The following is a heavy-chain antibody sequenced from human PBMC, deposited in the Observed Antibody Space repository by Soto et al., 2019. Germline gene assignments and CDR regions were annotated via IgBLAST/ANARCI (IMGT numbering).Heavy chain of an antibody. CDR3: AREGVRGVTNRPDYYYGMDV. V-gene: IGHV1-69*13. CDR2: IIPIFGTA. J-gene: IGHJ6*02. Sequence: SVKVSCKASGGTFSSYAISWVRQAPGQGLEWMGGIIPIFGTANYAQKFQGRVTITADESTSTAYMELSSLRSEDTAVYYCAREGVRGVTNRPDYYYGMDVWGQGTTVTVSS. CDR1: GGTFSSYA. D-gene: IGHD3-10*01.